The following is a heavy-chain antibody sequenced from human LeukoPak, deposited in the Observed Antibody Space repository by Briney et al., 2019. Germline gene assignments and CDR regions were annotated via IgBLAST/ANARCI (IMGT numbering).Heavy chain of an antibody. CDR3: ARWASGSGTSFDY. CDR1: GFTFSSYN. V-gene: IGHV3-21*01. D-gene: IGHD2-15*01. CDR2: IGSSSSYI. J-gene: IGHJ4*02. Sequence: GGSLRLSCAASGFTFSSYNMNWVRQAPGKGLEWVSYIGSSSSYIYYADSVKGRFAISRDYAKNSLYLQINSLRAEDTAVYYCARWASGSGTSFDYWGEGTLGTVSS.